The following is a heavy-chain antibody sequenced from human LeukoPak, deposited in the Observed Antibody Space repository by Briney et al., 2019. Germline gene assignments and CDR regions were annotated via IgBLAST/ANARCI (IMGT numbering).Heavy chain of an antibody. CDR1: GGSISGHY. J-gene: IGHJ5*02. V-gene: IGHV4-59*08. CDR3: ARHSPLVGATP. D-gene: IGHD1-26*01. Sequence: SETLSLTCTVSGGSISGHYWSWIRQPPGRGLEWIGYISYSGNTKYNPSLKSRVTISVDTSKNQFSLKLNSMTAADTSVYYCARHSPLVGATPWGQGTLVTVSS. CDR2: ISYSGNT.